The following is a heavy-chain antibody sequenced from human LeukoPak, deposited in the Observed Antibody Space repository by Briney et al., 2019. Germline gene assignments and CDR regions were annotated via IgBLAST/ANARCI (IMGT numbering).Heavy chain of an antibody. J-gene: IGHJ4*02. V-gene: IGHV4-59*01. CDR3: ARFSGWHQFDY. CDR1: GGSISSYY. CDR2: IYYSGST. Sequence: SETLSLTCTVSGGSISSYYWSWIRQPPGKGLEWIGYIYYSGSTNYNPSLKSRVTISVDTSKNQFSLKLSSVTAADTAVYYCARFSGWHQFDYWGQGTLVTVSS. D-gene: IGHD6-19*01.